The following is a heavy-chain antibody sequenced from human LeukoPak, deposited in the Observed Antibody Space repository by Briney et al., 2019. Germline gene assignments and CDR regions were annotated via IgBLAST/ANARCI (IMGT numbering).Heavy chain of an antibody. D-gene: IGHD3-22*01. CDR2: MNPNSGNT. J-gene: IGHJ4*02. Sequence: ASVKVSCKASGGTFSSYAISWVRQATGQGLEWMGWMNPNSGNTGYAQKFQGRVTMTRNTSISTAYMELSSLRSEDTAVYYCAKDHGGSISMRVVIIPGFFDYWGQGTLVTVSS. CDR3: AKDHGGSISMRVVIIPGFFDY. CDR1: GGTFSSYA. V-gene: IGHV1-8*02.